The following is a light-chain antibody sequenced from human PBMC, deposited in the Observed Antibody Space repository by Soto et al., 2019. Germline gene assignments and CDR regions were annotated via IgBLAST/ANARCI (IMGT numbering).Light chain of an antibody. CDR2: SND. Sequence: QSVLTQPPSASGTPGQRVIISCSGSRSNIGSNTVNWYQQLPGRAPRLLMFSNDQRPSGVPDRFSGSKSGTSASLAISGLQSEDEAAYYCVPWDDSLNAPVFGGGTKLTVL. V-gene: IGLV1-44*01. J-gene: IGLJ2*01. CDR1: RSNIGSNT. CDR3: VPWDDSLNAPV.